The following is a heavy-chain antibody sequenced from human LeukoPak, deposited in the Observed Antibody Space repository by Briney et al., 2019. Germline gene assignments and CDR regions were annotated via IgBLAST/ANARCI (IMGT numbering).Heavy chain of an antibody. J-gene: IGHJ6*04. CDR1: VGTFSSYA. D-gene: IGHD5-12*01. CDR2: IIPIFGTA. V-gene: IGHV1-69*01. CDR3: ARAVWSGYDPSNGMDV. Sequence: SVKVSCKTSVGTFSSYAISWVRQAPGQGLEWMGGIIPIFGTANYAQKFQGRVTITADESTSTAYMELSSLRSEDTAVYYCARAVWSGYDPSNGMDVWGKGTTVTVSS.